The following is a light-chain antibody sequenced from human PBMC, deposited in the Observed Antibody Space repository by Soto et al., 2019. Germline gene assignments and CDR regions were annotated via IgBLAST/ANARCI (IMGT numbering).Light chain of an antibody. CDR3: QSYDSTLSARYV. CDR1: SSDVGSYNY. V-gene: IGLV2-14*01. CDR2: EVS. J-gene: IGLJ1*01. Sequence: QSALTQPASVSGSPGQSITISCTGTSSDVGSYNYVSWYQQHPGKAPKLMIYEVSDRPSGISSRFSGSKSGNTASLTISGLQTEDEADYYCQSYDSTLSARYVFGTGTKLTVL.